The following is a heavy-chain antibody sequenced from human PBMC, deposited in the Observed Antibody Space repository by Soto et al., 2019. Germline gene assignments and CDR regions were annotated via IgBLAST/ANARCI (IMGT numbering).Heavy chain of an antibody. CDR2: MNPNSGNT. Sequence: ASVKVSCKASGYTFTSYDINWVRQATGQGLEWMGWMNPNSGNTGYAQKFQGRVTMTRNTSISTAYMELSSLRSDDTAVYYCASSYFGSGTPYYYGMDVWGQGTTVTVSS. CDR1: GYTFTSYD. D-gene: IGHD3-10*01. CDR3: ASSYFGSGTPYYYGMDV. V-gene: IGHV1-8*01. J-gene: IGHJ6*02.